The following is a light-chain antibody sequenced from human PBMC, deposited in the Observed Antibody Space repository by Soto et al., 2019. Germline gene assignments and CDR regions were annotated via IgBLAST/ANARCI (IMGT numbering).Light chain of an antibody. J-gene: IGLJ1*01. CDR2: EVT. CDR1: SSDVGDYNY. Sequence: QSALTQPASVSGSPGQSITISCTVTSSDVGDYNYVSWYQKHPGKAPKLTIYEVTNRPSGVSNRFSGSKSGNTASLTISGLQAEDEADYYCSSITSTSTYVFGAGTKLTVL. CDR3: SSITSTSTYV. V-gene: IGLV2-14*01.